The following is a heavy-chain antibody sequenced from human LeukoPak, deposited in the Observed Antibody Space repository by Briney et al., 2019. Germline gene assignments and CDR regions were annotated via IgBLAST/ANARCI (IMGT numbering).Heavy chain of an antibody. Sequence: XXIXXVRQXPGXGLEWMGWISAYNGNTNYAQKLQGRVTMTTDTSTSTAYMELRSLRSDDTAVYYCARDSSVCSSTSCYRSFDYWGQGTLVTVSS. CDR2: ISAYNGNT. CDR3: ARDSSVCSSTSCYRSFDY. V-gene: IGHV1-18*01. CDR1: XX. J-gene: IGHJ4*02. D-gene: IGHD2-2*01.